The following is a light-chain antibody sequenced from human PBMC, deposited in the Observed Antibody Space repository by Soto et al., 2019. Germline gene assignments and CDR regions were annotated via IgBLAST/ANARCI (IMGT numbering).Light chain of an antibody. CDR2: RAS. J-gene: IGKJ1*01. CDR1: QSISAW. Sequence: DIQMTQSPSTLSASVGDRVSITCRASQSISAWLAWYQQKPGKAPKLLIYRASSLESGVPSRFRGSGSGTEFTLTISSLEPEDFAVYYCQQRSDWPRTFGQGTKVDI. CDR3: QQRSDWPRT. V-gene: IGKV1-5*03.